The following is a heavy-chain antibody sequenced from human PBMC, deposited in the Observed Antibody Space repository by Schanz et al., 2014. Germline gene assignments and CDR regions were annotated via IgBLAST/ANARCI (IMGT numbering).Heavy chain of an antibody. CDR1: GSINSYY. D-gene: IGHD6-19*01. V-gene: IGHV4-59*01. Sequence: QVQLQESGPGLVKPSETLSLNCRISGSINSYYWSWIRQPPGKGLEWIGYIHYSGNTNYNPSLKSRVTISLDTSKNQFSLKVNSVTAADTAAYYCAREYSSFDYWGQGTLVTVSS. J-gene: IGHJ4*02. CDR3: AREYSSFDY. CDR2: IHYSGNT.